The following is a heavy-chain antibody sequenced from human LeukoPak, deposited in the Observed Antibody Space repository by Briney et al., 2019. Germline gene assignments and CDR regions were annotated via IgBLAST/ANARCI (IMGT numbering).Heavy chain of an antibody. V-gene: IGHV4-39*01. D-gene: IGHD2-21*01. Sequence: SETLSLTCTVSGGSISSSSYYWGWIRQPPGKGLEWIGSIYYSGSTYYNPSLKSRVTISVDTSKNQFSLNLSPVTAADTAVYYCASLDSPVILWWSTRAFDIWGQGTMVTVSS. CDR3: ASLDSPVILWWSTRAFDI. CDR1: GGSISSSSYY. J-gene: IGHJ3*02. CDR2: IYYSGST.